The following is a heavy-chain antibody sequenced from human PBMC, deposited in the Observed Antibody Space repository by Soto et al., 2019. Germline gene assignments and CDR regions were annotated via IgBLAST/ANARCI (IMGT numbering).Heavy chain of an antibody. Sequence: PGGSLRLSCAASGFTFSSYGMHWVRQAPGKGLEWVAVISYDGSNKYYADSVKGRFTISRDNSKNTLYLQMNSLRAEDTAVYYCANPVAEMAARWSHAMDVWGQGTTVTVSS. CDR2: ISYDGSNK. CDR3: ANPVAEMAARWSHAMDV. CDR1: GFTFSSYG. D-gene: IGHD6-19*01. J-gene: IGHJ6*02. V-gene: IGHV3-30*18.